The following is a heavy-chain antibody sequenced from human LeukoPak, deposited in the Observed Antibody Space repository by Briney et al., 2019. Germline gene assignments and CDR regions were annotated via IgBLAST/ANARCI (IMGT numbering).Heavy chain of an antibody. Sequence: GASLRLSCAASGFTFSSYAMSWVRQAPGKGLEWVSAISGSGGSTYYADSVKGRFTISRDNSKNTAYLQMNSLRAEDTAVYYCAKGGVGATSYYGMDVWGQGTTVTVSS. V-gene: IGHV3-23*01. CDR1: GFTFSSYA. D-gene: IGHD1-26*01. CDR3: AKGGVGATSYYGMDV. CDR2: ISGSGGST. J-gene: IGHJ6*02.